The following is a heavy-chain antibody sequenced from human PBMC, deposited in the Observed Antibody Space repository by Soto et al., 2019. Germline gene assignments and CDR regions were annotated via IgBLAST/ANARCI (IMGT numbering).Heavy chain of an antibody. CDR2: IQNYGYST. V-gene: IGHV3-48*03. D-gene: IGHD1-20*01. Sequence: EVQLVESGGGLVQPGGSLRLSCEASGFTFSRDEMNWVRQAPGKGLEWIAYIQNYGYSTHYADSVKGRFTISRDNAKNTLYLQMSSLTAEDTAIYYCARGYDAGCHFGYWGQGVLVTVSS. CDR1: GFTFSRDE. J-gene: IGHJ4*02. CDR3: ARGYDAGCHFGY.